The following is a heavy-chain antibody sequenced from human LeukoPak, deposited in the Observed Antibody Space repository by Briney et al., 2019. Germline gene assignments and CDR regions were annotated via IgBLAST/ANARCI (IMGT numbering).Heavy chain of an antibody. J-gene: IGHJ1*01. Sequence: PSETLSLTCAVYGGSFSGYYWSWIRQPPGKGLEWIGEINHSGSTNYNPSLKSRVTISVDTSKNQFSLKLSSVTAADTAVYYCARGGKRALAGTRSPQYFQHWGQGTQVTVSS. CDR3: ARGGKRALAGTRSPQYFQH. CDR1: GGSFSGYY. V-gene: IGHV4-34*01. CDR2: INHSGST. D-gene: IGHD6-19*01.